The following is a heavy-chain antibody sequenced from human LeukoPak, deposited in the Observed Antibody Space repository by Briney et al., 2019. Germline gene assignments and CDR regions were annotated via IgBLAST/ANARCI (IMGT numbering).Heavy chain of an antibody. D-gene: IGHD5-18*01. CDR3: AQNRRGYTYAYGSFDY. CDR1: GFTFSSYA. CDR2: VSGSGDGA. V-gene: IGHV3-23*01. Sequence: TGGSLSLSCAASGFTFSSYAMSWVRQAPGKGLEGVSAVSGSGDGAYYADSVKGRFTISRDNSKNTLYLQMNSLRAEDTAVYYCAQNRRGYTYAYGSFDYWGQGTLVTVSS. J-gene: IGHJ4*02.